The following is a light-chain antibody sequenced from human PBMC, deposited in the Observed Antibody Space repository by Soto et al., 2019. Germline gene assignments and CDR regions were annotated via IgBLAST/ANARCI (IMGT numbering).Light chain of an antibody. CDR3: CSDAGSNWV. CDR2: EGS. CDR1: SSDVGSYNL. V-gene: IGLV2-23*01. J-gene: IGLJ3*02. Sequence: QSALTKPASVSGSPGQSITISCTGTSSDVGSYNLVSWYQQHPGKAPKLMIYEGSKRPSGVSNRFSGSKSGNTASLTISGLQAEDEADYYCCSDAGSNWVFGGGTKLTVL.